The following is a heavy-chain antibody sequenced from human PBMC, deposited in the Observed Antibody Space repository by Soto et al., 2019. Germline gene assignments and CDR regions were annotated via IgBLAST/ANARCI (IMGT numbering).Heavy chain of an antibody. J-gene: IGHJ6*02. CDR3: ARFGVLWFGESKYYYYGMDV. D-gene: IGHD3-10*01. CDR2: IIPIFGTA. Sequence: QVQLVQSGAEVKKPGSSVKVSCKASGGTFSSYAISWVRQDPGQGLEWMGGIIPIFGTANYAQKFQGRVTITADESTSTAYMELSSLRSEDTAVYYCARFGVLWFGESKYYYYGMDVWGQGTTVTVSS. V-gene: IGHV1-69*12. CDR1: GGTFSSYA.